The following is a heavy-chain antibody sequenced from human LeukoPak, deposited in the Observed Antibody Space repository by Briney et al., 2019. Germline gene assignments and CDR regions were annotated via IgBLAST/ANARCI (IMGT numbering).Heavy chain of an antibody. V-gene: IGHV3-74*01. Sequence: GGSLRLSCAASGFTFSRNWMHWVRQAPGKGLVWVSRINSDGSITNYADSVKGRFTISRDNAKNTLYLQMNSLRVEDTAVYFCARGHVPGSTRHWDFWGQGTLVTVSS. D-gene: IGHD3-10*01. CDR3: ARGHVPGSTRHWDF. CDR1: GFTFSRNW. J-gene: IGHJ4*02. CDR2: INSDGSIT.